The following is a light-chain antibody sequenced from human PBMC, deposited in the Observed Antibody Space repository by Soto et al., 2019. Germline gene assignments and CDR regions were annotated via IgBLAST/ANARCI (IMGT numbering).Light chain of an antibody. CDR3: CSYAGSSPLYV. Sequence: QSALTQTASVSESPGQSITISCTGTSSDVGSYNLVSWYRQHPGKAPKLLIYEDNKRPLGVSNRFSGSKSGYTASLTISGLQAEDEADYYCCSYAGSSPLYVFGTGTKVTV. V-gene: IGLV2-23*01. CDR1: SSDVGSYNL. CDR2: EDN. J-gene: IGLJ1*01.